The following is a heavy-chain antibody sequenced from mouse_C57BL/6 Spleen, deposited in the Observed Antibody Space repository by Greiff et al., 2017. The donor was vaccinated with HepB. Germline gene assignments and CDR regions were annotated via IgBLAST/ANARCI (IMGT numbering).Heavy chain of an antibody. CDR1: GYTFTSYW. Sequence: QVQLQQPGAELVKPGASVKLSCKASGYTFTSYWMQWVKQRPGQGLEWIGEIDPSDSYTNYNQKFKGKATLTVDTSSSTAYMQLSSLTSEDSAVYYCARTAQAQFAYWGQVTLVTVSA. V-gene: IGHV1-50*01. D-gene: IGHD3-2*02. CDR3: ARTAQAQFAY. J-gene: IGHJ3*01. CDR2: IDPSDSYT.